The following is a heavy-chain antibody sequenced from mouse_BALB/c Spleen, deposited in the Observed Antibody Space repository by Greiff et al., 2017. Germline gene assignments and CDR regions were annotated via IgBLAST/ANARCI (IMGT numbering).Heavy chain of an antibody. CDR3: TRGWLPHYYAMDY. CDR1: GFTFSNYW. D-gene: IGHD2-3*01. Sequence: EVKLEESGGGLVQPGGSMKLSCVASGFTFSNYWMNWVRQSPEKGLEWVAEIRLKSNNYATHYAESVKGRFTISRDDSKSSVYLQMNNLRAEDTGIYYCTRGWLPHYYAMDYWGQGTSVTVSS. CDR2: IRLKSNNYAT. V-gene: IGHV6-6*02. J-gene: IGHJ4*01.